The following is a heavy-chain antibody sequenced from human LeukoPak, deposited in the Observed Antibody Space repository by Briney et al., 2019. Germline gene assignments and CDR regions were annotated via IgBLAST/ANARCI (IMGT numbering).Heavy chain of an antibody. Sequence: GGSLRLSCAASGFTFSNYGMSWVRQAPGKGLEWVSGISGSGDTTYHADSVKGRFTISRDNSKNTLSLQTNSLRADDTAVYYCAKVERSGWYFDYWGQGTLVTVSS. CDR3: AKVERSGWYFDY. CDR1: GFTFSNYG. V-gene: IGHV3-23*01. J-gene: IGHJ4*02. CDR2: ISGSGDTT. D-gene: IGHD6-19*01.